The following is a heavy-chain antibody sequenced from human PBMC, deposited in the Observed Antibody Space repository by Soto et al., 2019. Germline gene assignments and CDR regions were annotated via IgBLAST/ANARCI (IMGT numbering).Heavy chain of an antibody. Sequence: SGPTLVKPTQTLTLTCTFSGFSLSTSGMCVSWIRQPPGKALEWLALIDWDDDKYYSTSLKTRLTISKDTSKNQVVLTMTNMDPVDTATYYCARIPYYYGSGSYYYYYGMDVWGQGTTVTVSS. CDR3: ARIPYYYGSGSYYYYYGMDV. CDR2: IDWDDDK. CDR1: GFSLSTSGMC. D-gene: IGHD3-10*01. V-gene: IGHV2-70*01. J-gene: IGHJ6*02.